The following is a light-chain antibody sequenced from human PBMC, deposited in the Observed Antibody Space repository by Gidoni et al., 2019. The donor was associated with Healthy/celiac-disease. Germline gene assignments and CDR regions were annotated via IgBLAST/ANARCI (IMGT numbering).Light chain of an antibody. Sequence: DIVLTQSPATLSLSPGERATLSCRASQSVSSYLAWYQQKPGQAPRLLTYDASNRATGSPARFSGSGSGTDFTLTISSLEPEDFAVYYCQQRSNWPPLFTFGPGTKVEIK. CDR1: QSVSSY. CDR2: DAS. J-gene: IGKJ3*01. V-gene: IGKV3-11*01. CDR3: QQRSNWPPLFT.